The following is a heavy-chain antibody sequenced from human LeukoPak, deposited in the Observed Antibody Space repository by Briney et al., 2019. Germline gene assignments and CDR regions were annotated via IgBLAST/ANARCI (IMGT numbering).Heavy chain of an antibody. J-gene: IGHJ4*02. V-gene: IGHV3-15*01. D-gene: IGHD1-26*01. CDR3: TATDFDY. Sequence: GGSLRLSCTASGFTLSSYEMSWIRQAPGKGLEWVGRLKSKTDGGTTDYAASVKGRFTISRDDSKNTLYLQMNSLKTEDTAVYYCTATDFDYWGQGTLVTVSS. CDR2: LKSKTDGGTT. CDR1: GFTLSSYE.